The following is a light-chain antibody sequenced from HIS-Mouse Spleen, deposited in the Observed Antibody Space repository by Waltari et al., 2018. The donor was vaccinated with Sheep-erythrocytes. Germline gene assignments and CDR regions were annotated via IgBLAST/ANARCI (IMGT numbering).Light chain of an antibody. J-gene: IGLJ2*01. CDR3: QSADSSVV. V-gene: IGLV3-25*03. CDR1: ALPKQY. Sequence: SYELTQPPSVSVSPGQTARITCSGDALPKQYAYWYQQKPGQAPVLVIYKDSERPSGNPERFSGSSSGTTVTLTISGVQAEDEADYYCQSADSSVVFGGGTKLTVL. CDR2: KDS.